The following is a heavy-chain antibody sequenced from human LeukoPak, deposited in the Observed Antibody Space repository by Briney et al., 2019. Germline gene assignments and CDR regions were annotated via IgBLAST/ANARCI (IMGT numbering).Heavy chain of an antibody. J-gene: IGHJ4*02. CDR2: IIPIFGTA. CDR3: AGAVYSSGWTGIDY. CDR1: GGTFSSYA. Sequence: EASVKVSCKASGGTFSSYAISWVRQAPGQGLEWMGGIIPIFGTANYAQKVQGRVTITADESTSTAYMALSSLRSADTAVYYCAGAVYSSGWTGIDYWGQGTLVTVSS. D-gene: IGHD6-19*01. V-gene: IGHV1-69*13.